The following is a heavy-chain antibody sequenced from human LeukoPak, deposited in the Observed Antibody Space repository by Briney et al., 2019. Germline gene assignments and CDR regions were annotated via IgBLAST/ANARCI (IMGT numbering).Heavy chain of an antibody. D-gene: IGHD4-23*01. Sequence: GGFLRLSCAASGFTFSSYSMNWVRQAPGKGLEWVSSISSSSSYIYYADSVKGRFTISRDNAKNSLYLQMNSLRAEDTAVYYCAREGPTTVVTPSFDYWGQGTLVTVSS. CDR1: GFTFSSYS. CDR2: ISSSSSYI. V-gene: IGHV3-21*01. J-gene: IGHJ4*02. CDR3: AREGPTTVVTPSFDY.